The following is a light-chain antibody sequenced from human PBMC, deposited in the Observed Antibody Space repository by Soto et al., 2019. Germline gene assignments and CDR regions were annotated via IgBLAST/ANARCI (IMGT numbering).Light chain of an antibody. Sequence: QSALNQPPSASGTPGQRVTISCSGSSSNIGSNTVNWYQQLPGTAPKLLIYSNNQRPSGVPDRFSGSKSGTSASLAISGLQSEDEADYYCAAWDDSLNGRYVFGTGTKVTVL. J-gene: IGLJ1*01. CDR3: AAWDDSLNGRYV. CDR1: SSNIGSNT. CDR2: SNN. V-gene: IGLV1-44*01.